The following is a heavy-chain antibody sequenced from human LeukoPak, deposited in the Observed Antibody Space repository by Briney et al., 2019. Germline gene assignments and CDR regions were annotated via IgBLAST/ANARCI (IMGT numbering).Heavy chain of an antibody. Sequence: GASVKVSCTASGYTFSSYNIKWVRQAPGQGLEFMGRISPSGGSTSYAQKFQGRVTMTRDTSTSTFYMEVSSLTSEDTAIYYCARAGVYDSTGYYSSSHPASDYWGQGTLVTVSS. J-gene: IGHJ4*02. CDR2: ISPSGGST. CDR3: ARAGVYDSTGYYSSSHPASDY. CDR1: GYTFSSYN. D-gene: IGHD3-22*01. V-gene: IGHV1-46*01.